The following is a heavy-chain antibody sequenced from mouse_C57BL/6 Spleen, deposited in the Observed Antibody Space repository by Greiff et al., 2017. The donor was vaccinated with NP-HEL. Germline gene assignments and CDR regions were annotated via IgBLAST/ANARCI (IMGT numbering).Heavy chain of an antibody. Sequence: QVQLQQPGAELVMPGASVKLSCKASGYTFTSYWMHWVKQRPGQGLEWIGEIDPSDSNTNYNQKFKGKSTLTVDKSSSTAYMQLSSLTSEDSSVYYCARHYSNGYAMDYWGQGTSVTVSS. J-gene: IGHJ4*01. CDR2: IDPSDSNT. CDR1: GYTFTSYW. V-gene: IGHV1-69*01. D-gene: IGHD2-5*01. CDR3: ARHYSNGYAMDY.